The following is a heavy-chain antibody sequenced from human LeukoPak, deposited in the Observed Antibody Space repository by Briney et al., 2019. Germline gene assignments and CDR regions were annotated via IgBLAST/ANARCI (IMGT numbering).Heavy chain of an antibody. CDR2: IKQDGSEK. Sequence: PGGSLRLSCAASGFTFSSYWMSWVRQAPGKGLEWVANIKQDGSEKYYVDSVKGRFTISRDNSKNTLYLQMNSLRAEDTAVYYCAKDRDYYDSSGDFDYWGQGTLVTVSS. CDR1: GFTFSSYW. V-gene: IGHV3-7*03. CDR3: AKDRDYYDSSGDFDY. D-gene: IGHD3-22*01. J-gene: IGHJ4*02.